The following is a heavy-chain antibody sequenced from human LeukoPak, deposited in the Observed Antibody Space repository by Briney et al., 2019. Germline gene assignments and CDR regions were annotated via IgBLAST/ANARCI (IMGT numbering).Heavy chain of an antibody. CDR2: ISGSGGST. CDR1: GFTFSSYA. Sequence: GGSLRLSCAASGFTFSSYAMSWVRQAPGKGLEWVSAISGSGGSTYYADSVKGRFTISRDNSKNSLYLQMNSLRAEDTALYYCARVKSYYGSGSYPDYWGQGTLVTVSS. J-gene: IGHJ4*02. V-gene: IGHV3-23*01. D-gene: IGHD3-10*01. CDR3: ARVKSYYGSGSYPDY.